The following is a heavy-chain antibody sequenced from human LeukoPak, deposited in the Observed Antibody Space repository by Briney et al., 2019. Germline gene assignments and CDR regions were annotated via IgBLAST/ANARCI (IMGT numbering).Heavy chain of an antibody. D-gene: IGHD1-26*01. Sequence: PSETLSLTCTVSGGSISNYYWNWVRQPAGKGLEWIGRVHASGSTNYNPSLKSRVIMSVDTSKNQFSLKLSSVTAADTAVYYCARGGVVGDTGDFDHWGQGILVTVSS. CDR2: VHASGST. CDR1: GGSISNYY. CDR3: ARGGVVGDTGDFDH. J-gene: IGHJ4*02. V-gene: IGHV4-4*07.